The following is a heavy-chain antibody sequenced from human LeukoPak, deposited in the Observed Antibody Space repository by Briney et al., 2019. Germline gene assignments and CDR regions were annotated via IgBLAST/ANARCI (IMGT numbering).Heavy chain of an antibody. J-gene: IGHJ5*02. V-gene: IGHV4-30-2*01. CDR2: IYHSGSP. Sequence: SETLSLTRAVSGGSNSSGGYSWSWIRQPPGKALEWIGYIYHSGSPYYNPSLKSRVTILVDRSMNEFDLKLSSVTAADTAVDYCARDLSRFWFDPWGQGTLVTVSS. CDR1: GGSNSSGGYS. D-gene: IGHD3-3*02. CDR3: ARDLSRFWFDP.